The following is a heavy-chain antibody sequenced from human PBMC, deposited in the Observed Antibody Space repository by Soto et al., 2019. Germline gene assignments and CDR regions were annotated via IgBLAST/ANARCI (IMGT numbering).Heavy chain of an antibody. Sequence: EVQLLESGGGLVQPGGSLRLSCAASGFTFSSYAMSWVRQAPGRGLEWVSAISGSGGSTYYADSVKGRFTISRDNSKNTLYLQMNSLTAEDTAVYYCAKDISGSYFLFDFWGQGTLVTVSS. CDR2: ISGSGGST. CDR1: GFTFSSYA. D-gene: IGHD1-26*01. J-gene: IGHJ4*02. V-gene: IGHV3-23*01. CDR3: AKDISGSYFLFDF.